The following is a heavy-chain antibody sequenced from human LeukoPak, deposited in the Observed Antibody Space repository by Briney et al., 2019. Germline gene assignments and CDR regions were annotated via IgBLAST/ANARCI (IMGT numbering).Heavy chain of an antibody. J-gene: IGHJ4*02. CDR3: AVTAATGGFDY. Sequence: ASVKVSCKASGGTFSSYTISWVRQAPGQGLEWMGWMNPNSGNTGYAQKFQGRVTITRNTSISTAYMELSSLRSEDTAVYYCAVTAATGGFDYWGQGTLVTVSS. CDR2: MNPNSGNT. D-gene: IGHD2-15*01. V-gene: IGHV1-8*03. CDR1: GGTFSSYT.